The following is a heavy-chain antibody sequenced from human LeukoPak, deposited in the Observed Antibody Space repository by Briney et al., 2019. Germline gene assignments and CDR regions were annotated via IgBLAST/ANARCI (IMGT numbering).Heavy chain of an antibody. D-gene: IGHD3-10*01. CDR3: ARDLSPVVRASPMGY. Sequence: GGSLRLSCAASGFTFNDYYMSWIRQAPGKGLEWVALITYDGYYKYYSDSVKGRFTISSDTSKNTLYLQMNSLRAEDTAVYYCARDLSPVVRASPMGYWGQGTPVTVSS. CDR1: GFTFNDYY. V-gene: IGHV3-30*03. J-gene: IGHJ4*02. CDR2: ITYDGYYK.